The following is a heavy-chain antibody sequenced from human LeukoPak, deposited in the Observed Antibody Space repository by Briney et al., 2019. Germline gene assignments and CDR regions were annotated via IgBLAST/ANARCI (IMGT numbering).Heavy chain of an antibody. V-gene: IGHV4-59*12. CDR3: ARGRELSLGSYYYYGMDV. CDR1: GGSISSYY. D-gene: IGHD3-16*02. CDR2: IYYSGST. J-gene: IGHJ6*02. Sequence: PSETLSLTCTVSGGSISSYYWSWIRQPPGKGLEWIGYIYYSGSTNYNPSLKSRVTISVDTSKNQFSLKLSSVTAADTAVYYCARGRELSLGSYYYYGMDVWGQGTTVTVSS.